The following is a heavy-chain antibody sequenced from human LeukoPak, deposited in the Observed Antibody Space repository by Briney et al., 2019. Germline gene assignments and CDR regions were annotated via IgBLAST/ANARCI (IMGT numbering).Heavy chain of an antibody. V-gene: IGHV1-69*06. CDR1: GGTFSSYA. Sequence: AASVKVSCKASGGTFSSYAISWVRQAPGQGLEWMGGIIPIFGTANYAQKFQGRVTITADKSTSTAYMELSSLRSEDTAVYYCARSYSGYDNYFDYWGRGTLVTVSS. J-gene: IGHJ4*02. CDR2: IIPIFGTA. D-gene: IGHD5-12*01. CDR3: ARSYSGYDNYFDY.